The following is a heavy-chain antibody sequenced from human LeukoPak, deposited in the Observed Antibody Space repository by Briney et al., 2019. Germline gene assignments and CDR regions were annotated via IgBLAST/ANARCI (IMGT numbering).Heavy chain of an antibody. J-gene: IGHJ4*02. V-gene: IGHV3-48*03. CDR3: ARDFSGWYRGVDY. CDR1: GFTFSSYE. CDR2: IRSSGSTI. Sequence: PGGSLRLSCAASGFTFSSYEMNWVRQAPGKGLEWVSYIRSSGSTIYYADSVKGRFTISRDNAKNSLYLQMNSLRAEDTAVSYCARDFSGWYRGVDYWGQGTLVTVSS. D-gene: IGHD6-19*01.